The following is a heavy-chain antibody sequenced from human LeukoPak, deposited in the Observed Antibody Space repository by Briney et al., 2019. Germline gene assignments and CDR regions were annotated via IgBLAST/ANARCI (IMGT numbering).Heavy chain of an antibody. Sequence: KPSETLSLTCAVYGGSFSGFYWSWIRQPPGKGLEWIGEINHSGRTNYNPSLKSRVTISVDTSKNQFSLRLRSVNAADTAVYYCASQPGGSWVDYWGQGTLVTVSS. CDR2: INHSGRT. D-gene: IGHD2-15*01. V-gene: IGHV4-34*01. J-gene: IGHJ4*02. CDR3: ASQPGGSWVDY. CDR1: GGSFSGFY.